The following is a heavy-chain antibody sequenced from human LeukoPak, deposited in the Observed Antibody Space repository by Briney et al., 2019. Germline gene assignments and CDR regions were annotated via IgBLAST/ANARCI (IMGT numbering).Heavy chain of an antibody. CDR2: INPNSGGT. V-gene: IGHV1-2*02. Sequence: GASVKVSCKASGYTFTSYDINWVRQAPGQGLEWMGWINPNSGGTNYAQKFQGRVTMTRDTSISTAYMELSRLRSDDTAVYYCARVYGSVSYWPYWGQGTLVTVSS. CDR1: GYTFTSYD. D-gene: IGHD3-10*01. J-gene: IGHJ4*02. CDR3: ARVYGSVSYWPY.